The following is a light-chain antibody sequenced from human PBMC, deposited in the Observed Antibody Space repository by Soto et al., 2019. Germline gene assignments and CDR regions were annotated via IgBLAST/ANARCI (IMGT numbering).Light chain of an antibody. CDR2: GNT. CDR1: SSNIGAGYD. J-gene: IGLJ1*01. V-gene: IGLV1-40*01. CDR3: QSYDSSLSGSKV. Sequence: QSVLTQPPSVSGAPGQRVTISCTGSSSNIGAGYDVHWYQHLPGTAPKLLIYGNTNRPSGVPDRFSGSKSGTSASLAITGLQADDEADYYCQSYDSSLSGSKVFGTGTKVTVL.